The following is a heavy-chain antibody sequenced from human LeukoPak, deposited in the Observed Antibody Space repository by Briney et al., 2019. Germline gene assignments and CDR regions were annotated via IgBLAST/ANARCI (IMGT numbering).Heavy chain of an antibody. J-gene: IGHJ4*02. Sequence: PSETLSLTCTVSGGSISSYYWSWIRQPPGKGLEWIGYIYYSGSTNYNPSLKSRVTISVDTSKNQFSLNLRSVTAADTAVYYCARDGGDNNETPHYFDYWGQGTLVTVSS. D-gene: IGHD3-16*01. CDR3: ARDGGDNNETPHYFDY. V-gene: IGHV4-59*01. CDR1: GGSISSYY. CDR2: IYYSGST.